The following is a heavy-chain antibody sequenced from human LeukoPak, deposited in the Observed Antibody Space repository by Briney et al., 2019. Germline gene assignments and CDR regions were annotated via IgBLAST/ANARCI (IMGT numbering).Heavy chain of an antibody. D-gene: IGHD2-15*01. CDR3: AREHIVVVVAATQWFDP. CDR2: IYTSGST. Sequence: SETLSLTCTVSGGSISSYYWSWIRQPAGKGLEWIGRIYTSGSTNYNPSLKSRVTMSVDTSKNQFSLKLGSVTAADTAVYYCAREHIVVVVAATQWFDPWGQGTLVTVSS. V-gene: IGHV4-4*07. J-gene: IGHJ5*02. CDR1: GGSISSYY.